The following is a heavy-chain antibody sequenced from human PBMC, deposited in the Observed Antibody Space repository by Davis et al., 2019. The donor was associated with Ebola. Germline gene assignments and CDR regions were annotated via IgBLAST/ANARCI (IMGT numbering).Heavy chain of an antibody. CDR1: GFTFSSYW. CDR2: VNIDGSST. CDR3: ARAYSSLSPDV. Sequence: HTGGSLRLSCAASGFTFSSYWMHWVRQAPGKGLVWVSRVNIDGSSTSYADSVRGRFTVSRDNAKNTVYLEMNSLRVDDTATYYCARAYSSLSPDVWGQGTTVAVS. J-gene: IGHJ6*02. V-gene: IGHV3-74*01. D-gene: IGHD6-6*01.